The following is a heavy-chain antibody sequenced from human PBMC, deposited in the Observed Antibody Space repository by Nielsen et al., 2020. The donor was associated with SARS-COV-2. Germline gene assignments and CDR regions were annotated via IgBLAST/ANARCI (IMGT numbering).Heavy chain of an antibody. CDR2: IKQDGSEK. D-gene: IGHD3-10*01. V-gene: IGHV3-7*01. CDR1: GFTFSSYW. CDR3: ARGRNPGFDY. J-gene: IGHJ4*02. Sequence: GESLKISCAASGFTFSSYWMSWVRQAPGKGLEWVANIKQDGSEKYYVDSVKGRFTISRDNAKNSLYLQMNSLRAEDTAVYYCARGRNPGFDYWAREPWSPSPQ.